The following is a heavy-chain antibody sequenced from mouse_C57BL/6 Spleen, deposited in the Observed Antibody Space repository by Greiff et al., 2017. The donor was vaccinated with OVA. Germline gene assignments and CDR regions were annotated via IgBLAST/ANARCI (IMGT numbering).Heavy chain of an antibody. CDR1: GYTFTSYW. CDR3: ARDSSGYWYFDV. Sequence: QVQLQQPGAELVKPGASVKLSCKASGYTFTSYWMHWVKQRPGQGLEWIGMIHPNSGSTNYNEKFKSKATLTVDKSSSTADMQLSSLTSEDSAVYYCARDSSGYWYFDVWGTGTTVTVSS. J-gene: IGHJ1*03. D-gene: IGHD3-2*02. V-gene: IGHV1-64*01. CDR2: IHPNSGST.